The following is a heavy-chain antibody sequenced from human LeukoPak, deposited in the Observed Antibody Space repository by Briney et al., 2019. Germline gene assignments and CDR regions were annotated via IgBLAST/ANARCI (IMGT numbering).Heavy chain of an antibody. D-gene: IGHD6-19*01. CDR1: GGTFSSYA. V-gene: IGHV1-69*13. CDR2: IIPIFGTA. Sequence: GASVKVSCKASGGTFSSYAISWVRQAPGQGLEWMGGIIPIFGTANYAQKFQGRVTITADESTSTAYMELSSLRSEDTAVYYCARDRRIAVAGYYYYGMDVWGQGTTVTVSS. CDR3: ARDRRIAVAGYYYYGMDV. J-gene: IGHJ6*02.